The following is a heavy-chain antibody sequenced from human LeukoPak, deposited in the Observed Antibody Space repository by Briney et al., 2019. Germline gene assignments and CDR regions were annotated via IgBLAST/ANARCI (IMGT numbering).Heavy chain of an antibody. CDR2: IYDIGST. J-gene: IGHJ4*02. Sequence: PSETLSLTCTVSGDSISSHHWIWIRQPPGKGLEWIGYIYDIGSTNYNPSLMSRVTISVDTSKNQFSLTLRYLTAAHTAVYYCARGSGWLPDYWGQGTLVSVSS. V-gene: IGHV4-59*11. CDR3: ARGSGWLPDY. D-gene: IGHD6-19*01. CDR1: GDSISSHH.